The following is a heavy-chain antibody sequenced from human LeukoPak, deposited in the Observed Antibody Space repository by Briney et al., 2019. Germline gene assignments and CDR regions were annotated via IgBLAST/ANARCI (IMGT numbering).Heavy chain of an antibody. CDR1: GGSISSYY. D-gene: IGHD6-13*01. CDR3: ARGAGYSSSWFKHYFDF. V-gene: IGHV4-59*01. CDR2: IYDTEIT. J-gene: IGHJ4*02. Sequence: TSETLSLTCTVSGGSISSYYWSWFRQPPGKGLEWIGYIYDTEITNYNPSHKSRGTISLDTSKNQFSLKLSSVTAADTAVYYCARGAGYSSSWFKHYFDFWGQGTLVTVSS.